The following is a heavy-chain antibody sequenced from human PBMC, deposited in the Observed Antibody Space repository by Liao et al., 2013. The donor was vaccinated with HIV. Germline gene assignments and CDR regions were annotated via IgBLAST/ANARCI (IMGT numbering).Heavy chain of an antibody. V-gene: IGHV4-4*07. J-gene: IGHJ3*01. CDR1: GVSINNHY. D-gene: IGHD3-3*01. CDR3: AARITISGVAIPHALDV. CDR2: IFSSGNT. Sequence: QMQLQESGPGLVKPSETLSLTCSVSGVSINNHYWNWIRQPAGRGLEWIGRIFSSGNTNYNPSLKSRVTMSVDTSKNQFSLKLTSVTAADTAVYYCAARITISGVAIPHALDVWGQGTMVAVSS.